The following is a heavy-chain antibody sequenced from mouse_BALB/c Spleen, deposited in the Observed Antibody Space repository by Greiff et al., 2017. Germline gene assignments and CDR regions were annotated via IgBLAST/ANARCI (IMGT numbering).Heavy chain of an antibody. Sequence: EVQLVESGGGLVKPGGSLKLSCAASGFTFSSYGMSWVRQTPDKRLEWVATISSGGSYTYYPDSVKGRFTISRDNAKNTLYLQMSSLKSEDTAMYYCARGDYGSSPFDYWGQGTTLTVSS. D-gene: IGHD1-1*01. CDR1: GFTFSSYG. V-gene: IGHV5-6*01. CDR2: ISSGGSYT. J-gene: IGHJ2*01. CDR3: ARGDYGSSPFDY.